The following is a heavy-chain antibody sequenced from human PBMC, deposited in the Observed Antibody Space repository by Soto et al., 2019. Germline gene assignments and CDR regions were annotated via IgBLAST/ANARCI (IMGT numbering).Heavy chain of an antibody. CDR1: GGSISSYY. J-gene: IGHJ4*02. D-gene: IGHD2-2*01. CDR2: IYYSGST. V-gene: IGHV4-59*08. CDR3: ARLAVPAAIDDY. Sequence: SETLSLTCTVSGGSISSYYWSWIRQPPGKGLEWIGYIYYSGSTNYNPSLKSRVTISVDTSKNQFSLKLSSVTAADTAVYYCARLAVPAAIDDYWGQGTLVTVSS.